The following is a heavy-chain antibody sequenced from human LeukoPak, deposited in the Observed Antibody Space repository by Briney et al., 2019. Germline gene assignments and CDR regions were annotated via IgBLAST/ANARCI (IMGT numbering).Heavy chain of an antibody. CDR3: ARDWGSMVTTPDY. CDR2: IWYDGSDK. V-gene: IGHV3-33*08. J-gene: IGHJ4*02. Sequence: GGSLRLSCAASGFTFSSYGMHWVRQAPDKGLEWVAAIWYDGSDKYYADSVKGRFTISRDNSKNTLYLQMNSLRGEDTAVYYCARDWGSMVTTPDYWGQGTLVTVSS. CDR1: GFTFSSYG. D-gene: IGHD4-17*01.